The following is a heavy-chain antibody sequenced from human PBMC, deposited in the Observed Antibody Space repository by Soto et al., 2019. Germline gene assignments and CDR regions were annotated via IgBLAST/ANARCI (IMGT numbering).Heavy chain of an antibody. V-gene: IGHV3-73*01. D-gene: IGHD6-13*01. Sequence: PGGSLRLSCAASGFTFSGSAMHLVRQASGKGLEWVGRIRSKANSYATAYAASVKGRFTISRDDSKNTAYLQMNSLKTEDTAVYYCTRLDGIAAAGFYYYYGMDVWGQGTTVTVSS. J-gene: IGHJ6*02. CDR1: GFTFSGSA. CDR2: IRSKANSYAT. CDR3: TRLDGIAAAGFYYYYGMDV.